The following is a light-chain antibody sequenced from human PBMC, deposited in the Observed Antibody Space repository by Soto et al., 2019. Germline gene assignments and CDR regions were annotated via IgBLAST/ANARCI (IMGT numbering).Light chain of an antibody. CDR3: YSYVGTTTYVA. CDR2: EVN. CDR1: SSDIGTYDL. V-gene: IGLV2-23*02. J-gene: IGLJ2*01. Sequence: QSVLAQPASVSGSPGQSITVSCTGTSSDIGTYDLVSWYQQHPGEAPKLIIYEVNKRPSGVSFRFSGSKSGNTASLTVSGLRPEDEADYFCYSYVGTTTYVAFGGGTKLTVL.